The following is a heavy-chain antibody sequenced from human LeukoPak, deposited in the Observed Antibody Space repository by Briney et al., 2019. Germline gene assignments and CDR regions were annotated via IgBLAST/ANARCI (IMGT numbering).Heavy chain of an antibody. J-gene: IGHJ4*02. D-gene: IGHD6-13*01. CDR3: ARQEISSSYYGLDY. Sequence: SETLSLTCAVYGGSFSGYYWSWIRQPPGKGLEWIGEINHSGSTNYNPSLKSRVTISVDTSRNQFSLKLSSVTAADAAVYYCARQEISSSYYGLDYWGQGTLVTVSS. V-gene: IGHV4-34*01. CDR1: GGSFSGYY. CDR2: INHSGST.